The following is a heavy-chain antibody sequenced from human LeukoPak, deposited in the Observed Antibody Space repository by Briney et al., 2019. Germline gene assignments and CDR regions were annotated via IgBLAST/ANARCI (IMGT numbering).Heavy chain of an antibody. CDR3: ARVDYDSSGYYYGGLDYYYGMDV. CDR1: GYSISSGYY. V-gene: IGHV4-38-2*02. J-gene: IGHJ6*02. CDR2: IYHSGST. Sequence: SETLSLTCTVSGYSISSGYYWGWIRQPPGKGLEWIGSIYHSGSTYYNPSLKSRVTISVDTSKNQFSLKLSSVTAADTAVYYCARVDYDSSGYYYGGLDYYYGMDVWGQGTTVTVSS. D-gene: IGHD3-22*01.